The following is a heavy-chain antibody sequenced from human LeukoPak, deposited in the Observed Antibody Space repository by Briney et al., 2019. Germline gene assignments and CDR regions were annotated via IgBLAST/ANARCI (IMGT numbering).Heavy chain of an antibody. CDR2: ISYDGNNK. J-gene: IGHJ5*02. D-gene: IGHD3-10*01. V-gene: IGHV3-30*18. CDR1: GFTFSSYG. CDR3: AKDLFSRSGNYDWFDP. Sequence: PGGSLRLSCAASGFTFSSYGMHWVRQAPGKGLEWVAVISYDGNNKYYADSVKGRFTISRDNSKNTLYLQMNSLRAEDTAVYSCAKDLFSRSGNYDWFDPWGQGTPVTVSS.